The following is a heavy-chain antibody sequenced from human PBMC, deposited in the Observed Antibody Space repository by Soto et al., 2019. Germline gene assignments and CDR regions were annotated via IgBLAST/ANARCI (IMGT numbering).Heavy chain of an antibody. CDR3: ARGRPYSNYVL. V-gene: IGHV1-8*01. J-gene: IGHJ4*02. CDR2: MNPNSGNT. Sequence: ASVKVARKASGYTFTSYDINLVRQATGQGLEWMGWMNPNSGNTGYAQKFQGRVTMTRNTSISTAYMELSSLRSEDTAVYYCARGRPYSNYVLWGQGTLVTVSS. CDR1: GYTFTSYD. D-gene: IGHD4-4*01.